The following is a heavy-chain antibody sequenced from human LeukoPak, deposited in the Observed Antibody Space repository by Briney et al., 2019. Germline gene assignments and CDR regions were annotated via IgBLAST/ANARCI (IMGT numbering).Heavy chain of an antibody. J-gene: IGHJ4*02. CDR1: GVSISSSNSY. Sequence: SETLSLTCTVSGVSISSSNSYWGWIRQPPGKGLEWIGEINHSGSTNYNPSLKSRVTISVDTSKNQFSLKLSSVTAADTAVYYCARLYSGSYIYWGQGTLVTVSS. CDR2: INHSGST. D-gene: IGHD1-26*01. CDR3: ARLYSGSYIY. V-gene: IGHV4-39*07.